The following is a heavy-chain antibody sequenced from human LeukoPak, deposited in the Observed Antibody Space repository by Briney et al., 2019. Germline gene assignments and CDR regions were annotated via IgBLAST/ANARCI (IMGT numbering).Heavy chain of an antibody. D-gene: IGHD6-19*01. V-gene: IGHV4-39*07. CDR1: GGSISSSSYH. Sequence: SETLSLTCTVSGGSISSSSYHWGWIRQPPGKGLEWIGSIYYSGSTYYNPSLKSRVTISVDTSKNQFSLKLSSVTAADTAVYYCARSLAVAGTHTTDYWGQGTLVTVSS. J-gene: IGHJ4*02. CDR2: IYYSGST. CDR3: ARSLAVAGTHTTDY.